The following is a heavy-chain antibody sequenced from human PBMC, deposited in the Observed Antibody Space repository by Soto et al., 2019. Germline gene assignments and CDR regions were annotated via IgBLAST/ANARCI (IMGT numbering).Heavy chain of an antibody. CDR2: ISFDGSKK. V-gene: IGHV3-30-3*01. CDR3: AREDDYGYRYINYGLDV. D-gene: IGHD4-17*01. J-gene: IGHJ6*02. Sequence: QAQLVESGGGVVNPGRPLRLSCAASGFTFNIYALHWVRQAPGKGLEWVAVISFDGSKKYYSDSVKGRFTISRDNLKNTLYLQMNNLRVEDAALYFCAREDDYGYRYINYGLDVWGQGTTVTVSS. CDR1: GFTFNIYA.